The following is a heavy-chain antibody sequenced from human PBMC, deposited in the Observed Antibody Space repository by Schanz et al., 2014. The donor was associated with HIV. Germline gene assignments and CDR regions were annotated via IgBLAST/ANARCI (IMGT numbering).Heavy chain of an antibody. CDR3: VDFWIGYFRY. Sequence: VVLVESGGGVVQPGRSRRLACAASGFTFSSYDMHWIRQAPGRGLEGVALISDDGSKKFYADSVKGRFVISRDNSNNTLYLQMSSLRAEDTAVYFCVDFWIGYFRYWGRGTLVSVSS. CDR1: GFTFSSYD. V-gene: IGHV3-30*03. J-gene: IGHJ4*02. CDR2: ISDDGSKK. D-gene: IGHD3-3*01.